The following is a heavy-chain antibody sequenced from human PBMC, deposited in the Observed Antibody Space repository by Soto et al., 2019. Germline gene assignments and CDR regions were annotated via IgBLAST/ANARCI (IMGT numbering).Heavy chain of an antibody. V-gene: IGHV3-30-3*01. D-gene: IGHD2-15*01. CDR1: GFTFNTYP. CDR3: SCLPDDPKVGAAAYFDS. CDR2: ISYDGSNT. J-gene: IGHJ4*02. Sequence: GGSLRLSCAASGFTFNTYPMHWVRQAPGKGLEWVGVISYDGSNTYYTDSVKGRFTISRDNSKNTLYLQMNSLRPEDTAVYYCSCLPDDPKVGAAAYFDSWGQGTLVTVSS.